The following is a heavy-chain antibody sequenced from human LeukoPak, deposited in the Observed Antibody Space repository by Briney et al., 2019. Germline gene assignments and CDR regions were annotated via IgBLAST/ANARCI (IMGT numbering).Heavy chain of an antibody. CDR1: GGSISSYY. CDR3: ARVWSLAAQIPLRLGESFHQLIDY. V-gene: IGHV4-59*12. D-gene: IGHD3-16*01. J-gene: IGHJ4*02. Sequence: KPSETLSLTCTVSGGSISSYYWSWIRQPPGKGLEWIGYIYYSGSTNYNPSLKSRVTISVDTSKNQFSLKLSSVTAADTAVYYCARVWSLAAQIPLRLGESFHQLIDYWGQGTLVTVSS. CDR2: IYYSGST.